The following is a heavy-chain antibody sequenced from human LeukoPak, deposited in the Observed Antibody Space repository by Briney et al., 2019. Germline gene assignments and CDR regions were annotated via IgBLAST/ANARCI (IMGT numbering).Heavy chain of an antibody. Sequence: PSETLSLTCAVYGGSFSGHYWTWIRRPPGKGLEWIGQINHSGSTQYKSSLKSRVTISVDTSKDQFSLKLTSVTAADTAVYYCARAPASTGNIDYWGQGTPVTVSS. CDR2: INHSGST. V-gene: IGHV4-34*01. CDR1: GGSFSGHY. D-gene: IGHD2-8*02. J-gene: IGHJ4*02. CDR3: ARAPASTGNIDY.